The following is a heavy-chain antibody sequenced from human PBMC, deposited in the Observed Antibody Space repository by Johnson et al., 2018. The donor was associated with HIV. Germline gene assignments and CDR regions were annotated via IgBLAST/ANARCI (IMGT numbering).Heavy chain of an antibody. CDR1: GFTFTSFS. CDR2: ISYDGSNK. J-gene: IGHJ3*02. V-gene: IGHV3-30-3*01. CDR3: ARGFDAFDI. Sequence: QVQLVESGGGVVQPGRSLTLSCAASGFTFTSFSMHWVRQTPGKGLEWVAVISYDGSNKYYADSVKGRFTISRDNSKNTLYLQMNSLRAEDTAVYYFARGFDAFDIWGQGTMVTVSS.